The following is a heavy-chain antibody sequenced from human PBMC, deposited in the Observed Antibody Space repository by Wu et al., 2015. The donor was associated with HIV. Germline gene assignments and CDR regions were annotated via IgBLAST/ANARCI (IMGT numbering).Heavy chain of an antibody. CDR2: TIPISGPT. CDR3: ARADTAMGYYYYGMDV. J-gene: IGHJ6*02. Sequence: QVQLVQSGAEVKKPGSSVKVSCKASGGTFSNYAFSWVRQAPGQGLEWMGRTIPISGPTKYAQKLQGRVTITADESTSTVYMELRSLRSDDTAVYYCARADTAMGYYYYGMDVWGQGTTVTVSS. CDR1: GGTFSNYA. V-gene: IGHV1-69*13. D-gene: IGHD5-18*01.